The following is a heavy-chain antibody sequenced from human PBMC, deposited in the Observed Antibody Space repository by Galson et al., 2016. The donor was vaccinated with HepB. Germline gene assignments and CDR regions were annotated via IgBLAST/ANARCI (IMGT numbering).Heavy chain of an antibody. Sequence: SLRLSCAASGFTFSSYWMHWVRQIPGKGLVWVSRIDTDGSRTSYADSVKGRLTISRDNANNTLYLHISSLRAEDTAVYYCARDDYSTSWFPDYWGQGTLVTVSS. J-gene: IGHJ4*02. CDR1: GFTFSSYW. V-gene: IGHV3-74*01. CDR2: IDTDGSRT. CDR3: ARDDYSTSWFPDY. D-gene: IGHD6-13*01.